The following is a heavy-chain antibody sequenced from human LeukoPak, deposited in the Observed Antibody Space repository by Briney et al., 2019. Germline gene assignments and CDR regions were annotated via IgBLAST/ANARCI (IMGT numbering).Heavy chain of an antibody. Sequence: GGSLRLSCAASGFTFSSYWMHWVRQAPGKGLMWVSRVNPDGGSTNYADSVKGRFTISRDNAKNTLYLQMNSLRAEDTAVYYCARAGFEYWGQGTLVTVSS. V-gene: IGHV3-74*01. CDR3: ARAGFEY. J-gene: IGHJ4*02. CDR1: GFTFSSYW. CDR2: VNPDGGST.